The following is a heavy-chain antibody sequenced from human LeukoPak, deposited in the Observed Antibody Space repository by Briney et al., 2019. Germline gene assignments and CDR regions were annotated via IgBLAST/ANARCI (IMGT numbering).Heavy chain of an antibody. D-gene: IGHD3-10*01. J-gene: IGHJ5*02. V-gene: IGHV5-51*01. CDR1: GYSFTSYW. CDR2: XXPGDSDT. CDR3: ASITMVRGVMTWFDP. Sequence: GESLKISCKGSGYSFTSYWIGWVRQMPGKGLXXXXXXXPGDSDTRYSPSFQGQVTISADKSISTAYLQWSSLKASDTAMYYCASITMVRGVMTWFDPWGQGTLVTVSS.